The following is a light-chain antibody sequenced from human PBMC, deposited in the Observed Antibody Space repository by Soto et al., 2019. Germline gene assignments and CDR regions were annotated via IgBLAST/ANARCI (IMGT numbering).Light chain of an antibody. CDR2: DAS. CDR3: LQRTNWPPWT. Sequence: VVTQSPATLSLYPGERATLSCRASQNVGTFLAWYQLKPCQAPRLVIYDASNRAAGIPDRFSGSGSGTDFTLTISGLEPEDFALYYCLQRTNWPPWTFGQGTKVDIK. J-gene: IGKJ1*01. CDR1: QNVGTF. V-gene: IGKV3-11*01.